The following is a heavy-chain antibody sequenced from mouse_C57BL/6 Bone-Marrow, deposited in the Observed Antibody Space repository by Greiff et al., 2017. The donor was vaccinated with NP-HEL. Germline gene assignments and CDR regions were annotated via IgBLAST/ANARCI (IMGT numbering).Heavy chain of an antibody. CDR2: ISDGGSYT. Sequence: EVKLVESGGGLVKPGGSLKLSCAASGFTFSSYAMSWVRQTPEKRLEWVATISDGGSYTYYPDNVKGRFTISRDNAKNNLYLQMSHLKSEDTAMYYCASYDAMDYWGQGTSVTVSS. J-gene: IGHJ4*01. CDR1: GFTFSSYA. CDR3: ASYDAMDY. V-gene: IGHV5-4*03.